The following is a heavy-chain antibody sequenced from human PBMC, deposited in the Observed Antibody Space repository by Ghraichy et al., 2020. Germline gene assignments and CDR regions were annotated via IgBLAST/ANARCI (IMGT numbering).Heavy chain of an antibody. CDR1: GGSISSGDYS. D-gene: IGHD5-12*01. V-gene: IGHV4-30-2*01. J-gene: IGHJ3*01. CDR2: IYHSGTT. Sequence: SETLSLTCAISGGSISSGDYSWSWIRQPPGKGLAWIGYIYHSGTTYYNPSLKSRVTVSVATSKNQFSLTVNSVTAADTALYYCARLHRVIVALDFWGQGTLGTVSS. CDR3: ARLHRVIVALDF.